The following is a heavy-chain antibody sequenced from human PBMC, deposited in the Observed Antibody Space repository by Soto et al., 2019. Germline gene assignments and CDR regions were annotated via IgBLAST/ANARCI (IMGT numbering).Heavy chain of an antibody. D-gene: IGHD2-2*01. V-gene: IGHV3-11*01. J-gene: IGHJ4*02. CDR2: ISSSGSTI. CDR3: ARVLVGRYCSSTSCRTYDY. CDR1: GFTFSDYY. Sequence: GGSLSLSCAASGFTFSDYYMSWFRQAPGKGLEQVSYISSSGSTIYYADSVKGRFTISRDNAKNSLYLQMNSLRAEDTAVYYCARVLVGRYCSSTSCRTYDYWGQGTLVTVSS.